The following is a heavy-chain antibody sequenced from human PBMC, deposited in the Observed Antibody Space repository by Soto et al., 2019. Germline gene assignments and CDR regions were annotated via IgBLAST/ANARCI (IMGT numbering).Heavy chain of an antibody. V-gene: IGHV1-69*04. Sequence: SVKVSCKASGGTFSSYAISWVRQAPGQGLEWMGRIIPILGIANYAQKFQGRVTITADKSTSTAYMELSSLRSEDTAVYYCGRVYYGSGSYSPRTYYYYGMDVWGQGTTVTVAS. J-gene: IGHJ6*02. CDR3: GRVYYGSGSYSPRTYYYYGMDV. CDR2: IIPILGIA. CDR1: GGTFSSYA. D-gene: IGHD3-10*01.